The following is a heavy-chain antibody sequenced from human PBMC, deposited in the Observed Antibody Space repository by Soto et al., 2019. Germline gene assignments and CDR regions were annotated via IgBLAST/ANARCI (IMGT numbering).Heavy chain of an antibody. CDR3: ARGWLATGGSLSYMDV. CDR1: GFTFSSYD. V-gene: IGHV3-13*01. D-gene: IGHD6-13*01. Sequence: GGSLRLSCAASGFTFSSYDMHWVRQATGEGLEWVSAIGTAGDTYYPGSVKGRFTISRENAKNSLYLQMNSLRAGDTALYYCARGWLATGGSLSYMDVWGKGTTVTVSS. J-gene: IGHJ6*03. CDR2: IGTAGDT.